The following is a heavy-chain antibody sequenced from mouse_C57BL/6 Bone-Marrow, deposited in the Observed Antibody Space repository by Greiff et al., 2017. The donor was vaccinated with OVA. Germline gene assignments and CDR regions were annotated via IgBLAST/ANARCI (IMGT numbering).Heavy chain of an antibody. D-gene: IGHD1-1*01. CDR3: ARSLPLSNYGGSSFFDY. CDR2: IWTGGGT. J-gene: IGHJ2*01. V-gene: IGHV2-9-1*01. Sequence: QVQLKESGPGLVAPSQSLSITCTVSGFSLTSYAISWVRQPPGKGLEWLGVIWTGGGTNYNSALKSRLSISKDNSKSQVFLKMNSLPTDDTARYYCARSLPLSNYGGSSFFDYWGQGTTLTVSS. CDR1: GFSLTSYA.